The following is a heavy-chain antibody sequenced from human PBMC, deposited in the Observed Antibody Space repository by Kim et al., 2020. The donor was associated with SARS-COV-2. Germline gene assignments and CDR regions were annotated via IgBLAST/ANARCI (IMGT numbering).Heavy chain of an antibody. V-gene: IGHV3-11*06. D-gene: IGHD3-22*01. J-gene: IGHJ4*02. CDR3: ARDRRHYYYDSSGWNYFDY. Sequence: GRFTISRDNAKNSLYLQMNSLRAEDTAVYYCARDRRHYYYDSSGWNYFDYWGQGTLVTVSS.